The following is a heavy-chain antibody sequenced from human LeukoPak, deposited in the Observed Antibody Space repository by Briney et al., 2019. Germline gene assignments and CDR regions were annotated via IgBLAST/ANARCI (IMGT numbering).Heavy chain of an antibody. V-gene: IGHV4-59*12. Sequence: SETLSLTCTVSDDSMISYYWGWIRQPPGKELEWIGYIYYSGSASYNPSLKSRVSISVDTSKNQFSLKLSSVTAADTAVYYCARDSRGIAAAGGWGQGTLVTVSS. CDR3: ARDSRGIAAAGG. J-gene: IGHJ4*02. CDR2: IYYSGSA. D-gene: IGHD6-13*01. CDR1: DDSMISYY.